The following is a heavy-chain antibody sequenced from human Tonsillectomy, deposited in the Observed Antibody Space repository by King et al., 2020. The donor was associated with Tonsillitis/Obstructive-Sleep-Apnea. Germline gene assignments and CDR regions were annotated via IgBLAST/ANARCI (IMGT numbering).Heavy chain of an antibody. CDR2: IIPILGIA. Sequence: QLVQSGAEVKKPGSSVKVSCKASGGTFSSYAISWVRQAPGQGLEWMGGIIPILGIANYAQKFQGRVTITADKSTRTAYMELSSLRSEKTAVYYCARDGGYCSSTSCYKGDYWGQGTLVTVSS. V-gene: IGHV1-69*10. D-gene: IGHD2-2*02. CDR3: ARDGGYCSSTSCYKGDY. J-gene: IGHJ4*02. CDR1: GGTFSSYA.